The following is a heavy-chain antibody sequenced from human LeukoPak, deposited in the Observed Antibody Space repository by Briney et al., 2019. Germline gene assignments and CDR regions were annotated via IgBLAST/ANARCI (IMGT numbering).Heavy chain of an antibody. CDR2: ISWNSGSI. D-gene: IGHD5-18*01. CDR3: AKDMRYNSGGGFDF. CDR1: GFTFDDYA. V-gene: IGHV3-9*01. J-gene: IGHJ4*02. Sequence: SLRLSCAASGFTFDDYAMHWVRQAPGKGLEWVSGISWNSGSIAYADSVKGRFTISRGNAKNSLYLQMNSLRAEDTALYYCAKDMRYNSGGGFDFWGQGTLVTVSS.